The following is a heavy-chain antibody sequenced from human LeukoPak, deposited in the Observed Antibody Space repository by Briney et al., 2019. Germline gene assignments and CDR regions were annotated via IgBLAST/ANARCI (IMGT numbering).Heavy chain of an antibody. CDR2: IQQDGSGK. V-gene: IGHV3-7*01. Sequence: PRGSLKVFWAASGFTFYSYWMTWVRQAPGKRLEWVANIQQDGSGKYYVDSVKGRFTISRDNAKNSLYLQMDSLRAEDTAVYYCARDPDYGGSGFFGDSWGQGTLVTVSS. D-gene: IGHD4-23*01. J-gene: IGHJ4*02. CDR1: GFTFYSYW. CDR3: ARDPDYGGSGFFGDS.